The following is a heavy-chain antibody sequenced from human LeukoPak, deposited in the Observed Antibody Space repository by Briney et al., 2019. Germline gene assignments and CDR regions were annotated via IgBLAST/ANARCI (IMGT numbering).Heavy chain of an antibody. CDR2: TSSSSSYT. CDR3: ARDALVVAATPHGMDV. CDR1: GFTFSDYY. V-gene: IGHV3-11*06. J-gene: IGHJ6*02. D-gene: IGHD2-15*01. Sequence: GGSLRLSCAASGFTFSDYYMSWIRQAPGKGLEWVSYTSSSSSYTNYADSVKGRFTISRDNAKNSLYLQMNSLRAEDTAVYYCARDALVVAATPHGMDVWGQGTTVTVSS.